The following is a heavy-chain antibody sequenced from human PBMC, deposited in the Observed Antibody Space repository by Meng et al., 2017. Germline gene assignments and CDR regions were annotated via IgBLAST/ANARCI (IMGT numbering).Heavy chain of an antibody. Sequence: QVQLVQSGAEVKKPGASVKVSCKASGYTFTSYGISWVRQAPGQGLEWMGWISAYNGNTNYAQKLQGRVTMTTDTSTSTAYMELRSLRSDDTAVYYCARSTPCSGGSCYSLDWFDPWGQGTLVTVSS. J-gene: IGHJ5*02. CDR1: GYTFTSYG. D-gene: IGHD2-15*01. CDR3: ARSTPCSGGSCYSLDWFDP. V-gene: IGHV1-18*01. CDR2: ISAYNGNT.